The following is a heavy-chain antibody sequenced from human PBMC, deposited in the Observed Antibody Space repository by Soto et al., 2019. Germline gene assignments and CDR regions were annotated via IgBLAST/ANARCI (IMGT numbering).Heavy chain of an antibody. CDR3: ARVGRVPXSSPGVAY. CDR1: GGSISGNYIY. V-gene: IGHV4-39*01. CDR2: ISYSGTT. Sequence: SETLSLTCTVSGGSISGNYIYWGWIRQPPGKGLEWIASISYSGTTNSNPSLKSRVTLSVDTSKNQFSLRLTSVTAMDTAVYYCARVGRVPXSSPGVAYWGQGILGTVSS. D-gene: IGHD6-13*01. J-gene: IGHJ4*02.